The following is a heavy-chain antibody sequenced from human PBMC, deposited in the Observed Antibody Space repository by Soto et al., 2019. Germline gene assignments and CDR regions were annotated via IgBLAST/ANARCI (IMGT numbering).Heavy chain of an antibody. V-gene: IGHV4-34*01. D-gene: IGHD3-3*01. Sequence: SETLSLICAVYGGSFSGYYWSWIRQPPGKGLEWIGEINHSGSTNYNPSLKSRVTISVDTSKNQFSLKLSSVTAADTAVYYCARGFLYYDFWSGYSSYYFDYWGQGTLVTVSS. J-gene: IGHJ4*02. CDR2: INHSGST. CDR3: ARGFLYYDFWSGYSSYYFDY. CDR1: GGSFSGYY.